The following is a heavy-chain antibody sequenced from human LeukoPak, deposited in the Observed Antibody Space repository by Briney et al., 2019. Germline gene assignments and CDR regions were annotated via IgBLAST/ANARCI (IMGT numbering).Heavy chain of an antibody. J-gene: IGHJ6*03. CDR1: GYTFTSYY. CDR2: INPSGGST. V-gene: IGHV1-46*01. CDR3: ARDNTMVRGVIIPYYYYMDV. D-gene: IGHD3-10*01. Sequence: ASVKVSCKASGYTFTSYYMHWVRQAPGQGLEWMGIINPSGGSTSYAQKFQGRVTMTRDTFTSTVYMELSSLRSEDTAVYYCARDNTMVRGVIIPYYYYMDVWGKGTTVTISS.